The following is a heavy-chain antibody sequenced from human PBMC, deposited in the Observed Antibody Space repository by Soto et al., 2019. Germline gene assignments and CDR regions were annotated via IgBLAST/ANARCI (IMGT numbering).Heavy chain of an antibody. D-gene: IGHD3-22*01. Sequence: ASVKVSCKASGYTFTSYDINWVRQAPGQRLEWMGWINAGNGNTKYSQKFQGRVTITRDTSASTAYMELSSLRSEDTAVYYCARAYDSSGYYLEDYWGQGTLVTVSS. V-gene: IGHV1-3*01. CDR3: ARAYDSSGYYLEDY. CDR2: INAGNGNT. J-gene: IGHJ4*02. CDR1: GYTFTSYD.